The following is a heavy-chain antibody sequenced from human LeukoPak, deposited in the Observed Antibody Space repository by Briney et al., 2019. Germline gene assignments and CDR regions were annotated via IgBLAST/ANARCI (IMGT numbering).Heavy chain of an antibody. CDR3: ARVPVLRYSGYDQEAAAEPPYYFDY. J-gene: IGHJ4*02. V-gene: IGHV1-69*13. CDR1: GGTYSSYA. D-gene: IGHD5-12*01. CDR2: ITPIFGTA. Sequence: VASVKVSSMAPGGTYSSYAISWVRQAPGQGLEWMGGITPIFGTANYAQKFQGRVTITADESTSTANMELSSLRSEDTAVYYCARVPVLRYSGYDQEAAAEPPYYFDYWGQGTLVTVSS.